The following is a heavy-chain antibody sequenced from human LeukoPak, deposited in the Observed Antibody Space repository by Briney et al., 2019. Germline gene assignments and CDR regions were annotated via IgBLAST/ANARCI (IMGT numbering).Heavy chain of an antibody. CDR3: ARYSGSYRAFDI. CDR1: GFTFSSYA. CDR2: ISGSGDTT. D-gene: IGHD1-26*01. Sequence: GGSLRLSCAASGFTFSSYAMIWVRQAPGKGLEWVSAISGSGDTTYYADSVKGRFTISRDNSKNTLYLQMNSLRAEDTAVYYCARYSGSYRAFDIWGQGTMVTVSS. J-gene: IGHJ3*02. V-gene: IGHV3-23*01.